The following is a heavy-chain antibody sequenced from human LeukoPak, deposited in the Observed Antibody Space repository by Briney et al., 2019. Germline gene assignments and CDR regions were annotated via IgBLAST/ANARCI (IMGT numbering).Heavy chain of an antibody. CDR1: GFTFSSYA. V-gene: IGHV3-23*01. CDR2: ISGSGGST. CDR3: AKDCSSTGYYDSSGYYNWFDP. Sequence: GGSLRLSCAASGFTFSSYAMSWVRQAPGKGLEWVSAISGSGGSTYYADSVKGRFTISRDNSKNTLYLQMNSLRAEDTAVYYCAKDCSSTGYYDSSGYYNWFDPWGQGTLVTVSS. J-gene: IGHJ5*02. D-gene: IGHD3-22*01.